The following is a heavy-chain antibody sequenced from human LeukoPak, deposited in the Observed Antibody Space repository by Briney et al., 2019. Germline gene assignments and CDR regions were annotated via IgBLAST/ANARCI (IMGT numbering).Heavy chain of an antibody. CDR1: EFIFGSYA. J-gene: IGHJ4*02. D-gene: IGHD6-19*01. V-gene: IGHV3-30-3*01. CDR3: ARPYSSGWYGDFDY. Sequence: PGGSLRLSCAASEFIFGSYAMHWVRQAPGKGLEGVAVISYDGSNKYYADSVKGRFTISRDNSMNTLYLQMNSLRAEDTAVYYCARPYSSGWYGDFDYWGQGTLVTVSS. CDR2: ISYDGSNK.